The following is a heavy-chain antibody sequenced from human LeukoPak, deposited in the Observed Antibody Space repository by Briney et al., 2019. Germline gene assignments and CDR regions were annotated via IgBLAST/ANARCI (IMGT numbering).Heavy chain of an antibody. Sequence: SETLSLNCAVYGGSFSGYYWTWIRQPPGKGLEWIGEINHSGSTNYNPSLKSRVTVSVDTSRNQFSLKLSSVTAADTAVYYCARTQWLARGRNMRHAFDIWGQGTMVTVSS. CDR3: ARTQWLARGRNMRHAFDI. CDR1: GGSFSGYY. V-gene: IGHV4-34*01. CDR2: INHSGST. D-gene: IGHD6-19*01. J-gene: IGHJ3*02.